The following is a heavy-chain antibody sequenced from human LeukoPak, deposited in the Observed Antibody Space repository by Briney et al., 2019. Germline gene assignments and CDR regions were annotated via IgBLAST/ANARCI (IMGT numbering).Heavy chain of an antibody. V-gene: IGHV4-4*07. CDR2: IYSSGST. CDR1: GASISAFH. CDR3: ARKDGDY. Sequence: SETLSLTCIVSGASISAFHWTWFRQPAGKGLEWIGLIYSSGSTLFNPSLKSRVAMSVDLTKNQLSLKLTSVTAADTAMYYCARKDGDYWGRGTLVTVSS. J-gene: IGHJ4*02.